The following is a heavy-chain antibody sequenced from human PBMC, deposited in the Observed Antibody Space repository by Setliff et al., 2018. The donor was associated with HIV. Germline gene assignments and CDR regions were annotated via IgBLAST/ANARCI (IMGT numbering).Heavy chain of an antibody. Sequence: PSETLSLTCTVSGYSISSGYYWGWIRQPPGKGLEWIGSIYHGGSTYYNPSLKSRVTISVDTSKNQFSLKLRSVTAADTAVSYCVRSEVRTTALFDYWGQGTLVTVSS. CDR2: IYHGGST. CDR3: VRSEVRTTALFDY. J-gene: IGHJ4*02. CDR1: GYSISSGYY. D-gene: IGHD1-7*01. V-gene: IGHV4-38-2*02.